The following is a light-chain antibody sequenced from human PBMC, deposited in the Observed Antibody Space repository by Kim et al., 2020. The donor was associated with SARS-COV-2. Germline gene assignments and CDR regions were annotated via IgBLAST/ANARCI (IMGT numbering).Light chain of an antibody. J-gene: IGKJ4*01. CDR1: QSVSSN. CDR3: QQYNNWLRT. V-gene: IGKV3-15*01. Sequence: VSPGERATLSCRASQSVSSNLAWYQQRPGQAPRLLIYGASTRATGIPARFSGSGSGTEFTLTISSLQSEDFAVYYCQQYNNWLRTFGGGTKVEIK. CDR2: GAS.